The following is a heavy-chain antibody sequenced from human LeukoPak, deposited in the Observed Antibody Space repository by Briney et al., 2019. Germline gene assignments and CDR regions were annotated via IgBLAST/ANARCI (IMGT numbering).Heavy chain of an antibody. J-gene: IGHJ3*02. Sequence: GASVKVSCKASGYTFTSYDINWVRQATGQGLEWMGWMNPNSGNTGYAQKFQGRVTMTRNTSISTAYMELSSLRAEDTAVYYCAKVLLRYYYDSSGYYGLGAFDIWGQGTMVTVSS. V-gene: IGHV1-8*01. CDR2: MNPNSGNT. CDR1: GYTFTSYD. D-gene: IGHD3-22*01. CDR3: AKVLLRYYYDSSGYYGLGAFDI.